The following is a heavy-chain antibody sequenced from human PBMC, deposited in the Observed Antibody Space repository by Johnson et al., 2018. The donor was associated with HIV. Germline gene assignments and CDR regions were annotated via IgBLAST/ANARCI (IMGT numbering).Heavy chain of an antibody. CDR1: GFTFDDHG. CDR3: ARATHYYDSSGYYIDAFDI. V-gene: IGHV3-20*04. Sequence: VQLVESGGGVVRRGGSLRLSCATSGFTFDDHGMSWVRQGPGKGLVWVSRINSDGGSTDYADSVKGRFALSRDNAENSLYLQMNSLRAEDTALYYCARATHYYDSSGYYIDAFDIWGQGTMVTVSS. D-gene: IGHD3-22*01. J-gene: IGHJ3*02. CDR2: INSDGGST.